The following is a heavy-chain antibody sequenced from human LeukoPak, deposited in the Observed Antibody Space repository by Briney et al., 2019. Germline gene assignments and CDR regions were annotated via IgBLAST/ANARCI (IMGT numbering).Heavy chain of an antibody. CDR2: IFTSGST. J-gene: IGHJ4*02. CDR1: GGFISSYY. V-gene: IGHV4-4*07. CDR3: ARLHGDY. Sequence: SETLSLTSTVSGGFISSYYWTWIRQPAGKGLEWIGRIFTSGSTNYSPSLKSRVTMSVDTSRNQFSLRLSSVTAADTAVYYCARLHGDYWGQGILVTVSS.